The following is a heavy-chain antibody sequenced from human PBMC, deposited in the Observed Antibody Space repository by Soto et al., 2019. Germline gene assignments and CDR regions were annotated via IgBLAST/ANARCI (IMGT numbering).Heavy chain of an antibody. Sequence: QLQLQESGPGLVKPSETLSLTCTVSGGSISSSSYYLGWIRQPPGKGLEWIGSIYYSGSTYYNPSLKSRVTISVDTSKNQFSLKLSSVTAADTAVYYCARLGGLVRPGFDYWGQGTLVTVSS. CDR2: IYYSGST. CDR1: GGSISSSSYY. J-gene: IGHJ4*02. CDR3: ARLGGLVRPGFDY. V-gene: IGHV4-39*01. D-gene: IGHD6-19*01.